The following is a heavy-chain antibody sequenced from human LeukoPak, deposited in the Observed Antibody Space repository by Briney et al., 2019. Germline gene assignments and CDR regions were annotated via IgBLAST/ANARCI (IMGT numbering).Heavy chain of an antibody. CDR3: ARDRGSSGTFDY. CDR2: IIPIFGTA. CDR1: GGTFVSYA. Sequence: SVKVSCKASGGTFVSYAISWVRQAPGQGLEWMGGIIPIFGTANYAQKFQGRVTITADESTSTAYMELSSLRSEDTAVYYCARDRGSSGTFDYWGQGTLVTVSS. V-gene: IGHV1-69*13. D-gene: IGHD6-19*01. J-gene: IGHJ4*02.